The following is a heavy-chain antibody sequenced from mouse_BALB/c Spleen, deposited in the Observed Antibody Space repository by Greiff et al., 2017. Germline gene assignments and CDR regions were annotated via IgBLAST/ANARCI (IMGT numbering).Heavy chain of an antibody. CDR3: ARTITTAYYAMDY. CDR2: ILPGSGST. V-gene: IGHV1-9*01. CDR1: GYTFSSYW. Sequence: QVQLKESGAELMKPGASVKISCKATGYTFSSYWIEWVKQRPGHGLEWIGEILPGSGSTNYNEKFKGKATFTADTSSNTAYMQLSSLTSEDSAVYYCARTITTAYYAMDYRGQGTSVTVSS. D-gene: IGHD2-4*01. J-gene: IGHJ4*01.